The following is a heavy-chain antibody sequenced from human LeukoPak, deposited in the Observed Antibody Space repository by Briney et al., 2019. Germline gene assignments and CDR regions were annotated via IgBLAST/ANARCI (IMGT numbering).Heavy chain of an antibody. Sequence: GGSLRLSCAASGFTFSSYSMNWVRQAPGKGLEWVSYISSSSSTIYYADSVKGRFTISRDNAKNSLYLQMNSLRAEDTAVCYCARPLIVGARLNFNDAFDIWGQGTMVTVSS. J-gene: IGHJ3*02. D-gene: IGHD1-26*01. CDR1: GFTFSSYS. CDR2: ISSSSSTI. V-gene: IGHV3-48*04. CDR3: ARPLIVGARLNFNDAFDI.